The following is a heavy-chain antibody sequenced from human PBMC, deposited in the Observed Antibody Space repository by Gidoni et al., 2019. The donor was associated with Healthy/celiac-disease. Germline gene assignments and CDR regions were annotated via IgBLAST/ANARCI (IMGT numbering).Heavy chain of an antibody. CDR2: ISGGGGST. CDR3: AKGAVGATYYFDY. Sequence: EVQLLESGRGLVQPGGSLRLSCAASGCTFSSYAMSWVRQAPGKGLEWVSAISGGGGSTNYADSVKGRFTISRDNSKNALYLQMNSLRAEDTAVYYCAKGAVGATYYFDYWGQGTLVTVSS. J-gene: IGHJ4*02. V-gene: IGHV3-23*01. D-gene: IGHD1-26*01. CDR1: GCTFSSYA.